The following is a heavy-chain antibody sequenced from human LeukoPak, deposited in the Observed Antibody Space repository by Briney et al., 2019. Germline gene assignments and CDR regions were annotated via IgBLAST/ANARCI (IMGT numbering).Heavy chain of an antibody. D-gene: IGHD1-26*01. CDR1: GFTFSSQG. J-gene: IGHJ4*02. CDR3: ARDVGATRRFFDY. Sequence: GGSLRLSCAASGFTFSSQGMSWVRQAPGKGLEWVSSISSGSGYIYYADSVKGRFTISRDNAKNSLYLQMNSLRAEDTAVYYCARDVGATRRFFDYWGQGTLVTVSS. CDR2: ISSGSGYI. V-gene: IGHV3-21*01.